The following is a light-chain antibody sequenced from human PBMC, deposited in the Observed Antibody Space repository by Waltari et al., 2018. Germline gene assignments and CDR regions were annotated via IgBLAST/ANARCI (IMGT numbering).Light chain of an antibody. Sequence: QSALTQPASVSGSLGTSITISCPGTSSNVGFYNLVPWYQQHPDKAPKLLVYEVIERPSGVSSRFSGSKSGNTASLTISGLQAEDEADYYCCSYAGRNIWVFGGGTKVTVL. CDR3: CSYAGRNIWV. CDR1: SSNVGFYNL. J-gene: IGLJ3*02. V-gene: IGLV2-23*02. CDR2: EVI.